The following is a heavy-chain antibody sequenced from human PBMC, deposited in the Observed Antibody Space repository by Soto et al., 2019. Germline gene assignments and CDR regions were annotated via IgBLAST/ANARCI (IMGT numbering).Heavy chain of an antibody. CDR2: IIPLFGTA. J-gene: IGHJ4*02. CDR3: ASKAACGGDCYAFDS. Sequence: QVYLVQSGAEVKKPGSSVKISCKASGGIFSSNTINWVRQAAGQGHEWMGGIIPLFGTANYAEKFQGRVTITADKSTKTEYMELTSLRSEDTAVYYCASKAACGGDCYAFDSWGQGTLATVSS. CDR1: GGIFSSNT. D-gene: IGHD2-21*02. V-gene: IGHV1-69*06.